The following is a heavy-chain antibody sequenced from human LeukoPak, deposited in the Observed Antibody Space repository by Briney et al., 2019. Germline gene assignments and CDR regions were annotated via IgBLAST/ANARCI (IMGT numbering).Heavy chain of an antibody. CDR1: GFTFSSYG. V-gene: IGHV3-30*03. CDR3: ARGFLAAVDAFDI. Sequence: GGSLRLSCAASGFTFSSYGMHWVRQAPGKGLEWVAVISYDGSNKYYADSVKGRFTISRDNSKNTLYLQMNSLRAEDTAVYYCARGFLAAVDAFDIWGQGTMVTVSS. J-gene: IGHJ3*02. D-gene: IGHD6-13*01. CDR2: ISYDGSNK.